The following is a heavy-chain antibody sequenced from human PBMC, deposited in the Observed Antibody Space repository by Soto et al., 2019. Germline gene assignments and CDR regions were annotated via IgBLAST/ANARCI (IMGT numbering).Heavy chain of an antibody. J-gene: IGHJ4*02. CDR2: IKSETDGGTI. CDR3: AKDRLDFDY. Sequence: GGSLRLSCAASGFTFSNAWMSWVRQAPGKGLEWVDRIKSETDGGTIDYAAPVKGRFTISRDDSKNTLYLQMNSLKAEDTAVYYCAKDRLDFDYWGQGXLVTVYS. CDR1: GFTFSNAW. V-gene: IGHV3-15*01.